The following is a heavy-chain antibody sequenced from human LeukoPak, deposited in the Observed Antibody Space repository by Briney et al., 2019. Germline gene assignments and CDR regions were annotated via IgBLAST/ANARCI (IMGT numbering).Heavy chain of an antibody. V-gene: IGHV4-59*10. CDR1: GGSFSGYY. Sequence: PSETLSLTCAVYGGSFSGYYWSWIRQPPGKGLEWIGRIYTSGSTNYNPSLKSRVTISVDTSKNQFSLKLSSVTAADTAVYYCASRLRDGYILAYAFDIWGQGTMVTVSS. J-gene: IGHJ3*02. CDR2: IYTSGST. CDR3: ASRLRDGYILAYAFDI. D-gene: IGHD5-24*01.